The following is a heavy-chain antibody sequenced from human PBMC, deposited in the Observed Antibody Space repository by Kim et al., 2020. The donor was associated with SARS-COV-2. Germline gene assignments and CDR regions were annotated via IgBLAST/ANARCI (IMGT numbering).Heavy chain of an antibody. J-gene: IGHJ4*02. Sequence: ASVKVSCKASGYTFTGYYMHWVRQAPGQGLEWMGWINPNSGGTNYAQKFQGRVTMTRDTSISTAYMELSRLRSDDTAVYYCARGGKDVVVPAAIQSYWGQGTLVTVSS. V-gene: IGHV1-2*02. D-gene: IGHD2-2*02. CDR2: INPNSGGT. CDR1: GYTFTGYY. CDR3: ARGGKDVVVPAAIQSY.